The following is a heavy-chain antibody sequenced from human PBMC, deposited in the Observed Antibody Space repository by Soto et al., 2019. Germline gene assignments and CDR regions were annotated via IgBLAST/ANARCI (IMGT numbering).Heavy chain of an antibody. CDR2: IYNSGST. CDR3: ARVLVIASGPFDA. V-gene: IGHV4-59*03. Sequence: QVQLQESGPGLVKPSETLSLTCTVSGDSITSDYWSWIRQPPGEALEWIGYIYNSGSTDNNPSLKSRATITLGPANNQFSLKLQSVTAAASAVAACARVLVIASGPFDAWGQGTMVTVSA. J-gene: IGHJ3*01. D-gene: IGHD3-16*02. CDR1: GDSITSDY.